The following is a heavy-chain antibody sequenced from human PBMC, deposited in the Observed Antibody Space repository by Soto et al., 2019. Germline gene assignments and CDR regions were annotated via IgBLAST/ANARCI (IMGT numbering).Heavy chain of an antibody. CDR2: IWYDGSNK. V-gene: IGHV3-33*01. CDR1: GFTFSSYG. J-gene: IGHJ6*02. Sequence: GGSLRLSCAASGFTFSSYGMHWVRQAPGKGLEWVAVIWYDGSNKYYADSVKGRFTISRDNSKNTLYLQMNSLRAEDTAVYYCARDRGEGRYDSWSGYYTRWGYYYYYYGMDVWGQGTTVTVSS. CDR3: ARDRGEGRYDSWSGYYTRWGYYYYYYGMDV. D-gene: IGHD3-3*01.